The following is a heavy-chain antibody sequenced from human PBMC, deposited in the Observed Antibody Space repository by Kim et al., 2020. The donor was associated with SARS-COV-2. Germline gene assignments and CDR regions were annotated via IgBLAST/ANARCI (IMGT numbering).Heavy chain of an antibody. CDR1: GVSISSANYY. D-gene: IGHD4-17*01. Sequence: SETLSLTCTVSGVSISSANYYWSWIRQHPGKGLEWIGYIYYTGNTYYNPSLKSRVTLSLDTSKNQFSLKLSSVTAADTALYYCATNVDSSAGYYYGVDV. CDR2: IYYTGNT. CDR3: ATNVDSSAGYYYGVDV. V-gene: IGHV4-31*03. J-gene: IGHJ6*01.